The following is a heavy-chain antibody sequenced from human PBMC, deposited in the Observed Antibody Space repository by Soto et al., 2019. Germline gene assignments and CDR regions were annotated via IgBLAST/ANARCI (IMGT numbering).Heavy chain of an antibody. CDR2: IKQDGSEK. CDR1: GFTFSSYW. D-gene: IGHD3-3*01. Sequence: EVQLVESGGGLVQPGGSLRLSCAASGFTFSSYWMSWVRQAPGKGLEWVANIKQDGSEKYYVDSVKGRFTISRDNAKNSLHLQMNSLRAEDTAVYYCARVGLYYDFWSSYNWFDPWGQGTLVTVSS. CDR3: ARVGLYYDFWSSYNWFDP. V-gene: IGHV3-7*01. J-gene: IGHJ5*02.